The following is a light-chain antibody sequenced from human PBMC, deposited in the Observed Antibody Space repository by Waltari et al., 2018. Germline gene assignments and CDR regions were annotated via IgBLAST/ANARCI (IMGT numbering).Light chain of an antibody. CDR2: DDG. V-gene: IGLV3-21*02. Sequence: SYELTQPPSVSVAPGQTARLTCDGDQIGSKTVHLYQHKPGQAPVLVVYDDGDRPSGIPERFSGSNSGNTAALTISRVDAGDEAEYYCQVWDSGSNHYVFGTVTKVTVL. J-gene: IGLJ1*01. CDR1: QIGSKT. CDR3: QVWDSGSNHYV.